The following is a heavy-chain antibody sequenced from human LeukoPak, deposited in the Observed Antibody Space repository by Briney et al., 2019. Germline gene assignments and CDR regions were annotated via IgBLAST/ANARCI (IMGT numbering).Heavy chain of an antibody. D-gene: IGHD4-17*01. CDR2: IYYSGST. CDR1: GGSISSYY. V-gene: IGHV4-59*01. CDR3: AGAPRRTTVTESDY. Sequence: SETLSLTCTVSGGSISSYYWSWIRQPPGKGLEWIGYIYYSGSTNYNPSLKSRVTISVDTSKNQFSLKLSSVTAADTAVYYCAGAPRRTTVTESDYWGQGTLVTVSS. J-gene: IGHJ4*02.